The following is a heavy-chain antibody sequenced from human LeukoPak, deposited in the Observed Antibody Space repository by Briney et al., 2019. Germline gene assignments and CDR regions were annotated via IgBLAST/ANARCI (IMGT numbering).Heavy chain of an antibody. Sequence: GASVKVSCKASGYTFTSYGISWVRQAPGQGLEWMGWISAYNGNTNYAQKLQGRVTMTTDTSTSTAYMELRSLRSDDTAVYNCARDLSNYYDSSGYADYWGQGTLVTVSS. V-gene: IGHV1-18*01. J-gene: IGHJ4*02. D-gene: IGHD3-22*01. CDR3: ARDLSNYYDSSGYADY. CDR2: ISAYNGNT. CDR1: GYTFTSYG.